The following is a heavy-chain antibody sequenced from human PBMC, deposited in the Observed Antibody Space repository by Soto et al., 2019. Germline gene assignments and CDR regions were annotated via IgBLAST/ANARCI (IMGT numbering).Heavy chain of an antibody. V-gene: IGHV3-33*01. CDR3: AREGRRIAAAGTRPNWFDP. CDR2: IWYGGSNK. CDR1: GFTFSSYG. D-gene: IGHD6-13*01. J-gene: IGHJ5*02. Sequence: GGSLRLSCAASGFTFSSYGMHWVRQAPGKGLEWVAVIWYGGSNKYYADSVKGRFTISRDNSKNTLYLQMNSLRAEDTAVYYCAREGRRIAAAGTRPNWFDPWGQGTLVTVSS.